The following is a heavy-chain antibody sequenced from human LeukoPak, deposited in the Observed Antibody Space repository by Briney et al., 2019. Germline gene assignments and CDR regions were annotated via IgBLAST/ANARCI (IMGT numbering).Heavy chain of an antibody. CDR3: AKDLIAGAAHYYGMDV. J-gene: IGHJ6*02. V-gene: IGHV3-30*18. D-gene: IGHD6-13*01. Sequence: GRSLRLSCAASGFTFSTYGMHWVRQAPGKGLECVAFISYGGSNTYYADSVKGRFTISRDNSKNTVFLQLNSLRAEDTAVYYSAKDLIAGAAHYYGMDVWGQGTTVTVSS. CDR2: ISYGGSNT. CDR1: GFTFSTYG.